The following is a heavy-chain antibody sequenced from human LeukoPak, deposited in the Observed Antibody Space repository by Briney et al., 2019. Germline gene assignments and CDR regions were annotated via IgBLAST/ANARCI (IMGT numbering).Heavy chain of an antibody. Sequence: PGGSLRLSCSASGFTFSSYAMHWVRQAPGKGLEYDSAISSNGGSTYYADSVKGRFTISRDNSKNTLYLQMSSLRAEDTAVYYCVKSGQQLALFDYWGQGTLVTVSS. J-gene: IGHJ4*02. CDR1: GFTFSSYA. D-gene: IGHD6-13*01. CDR3: VKSGQQLALFDY. V-gene: IGHV3-64D*06. CDR2: ISSNGGST.